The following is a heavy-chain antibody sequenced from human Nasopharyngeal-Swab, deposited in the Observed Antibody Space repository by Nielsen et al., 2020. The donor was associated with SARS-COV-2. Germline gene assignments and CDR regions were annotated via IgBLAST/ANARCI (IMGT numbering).Heavy chain of an antibody. J-gene: IGHJ4*02. V-gene: IGHV3-48*01. CDR3: ASRYNLDY. CDR2: ISSSSSTI. Sequence: ARSLRLSCAASGFTFSSYSMGWVRQAPGKGLEWVSYISSSSSTIYYADSVRGRFTISRDNAKNSLYLQMNSLRAEDTAVYYCASRYNLDYWGQGTLVTVSS. CDR1: GFTFSSYS. D-gene: IGHD5-24*01.